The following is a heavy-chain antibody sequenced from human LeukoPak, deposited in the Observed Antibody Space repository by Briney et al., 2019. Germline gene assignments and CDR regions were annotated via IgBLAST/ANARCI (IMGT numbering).Heavy chain of an antibody. CDR3: AREPVVVPAAPYNWFDP. CDR2: IYTSGST. Sequence: KPSETLSLTCTVSGGSISSHYWSWIRQPAGKGLEWIGRIYTSGSTNYNPSLKSRVTMSVDTSKNQFSLKLSSVTAADTAVYYCAREPVVVPAAPYNWFDPWGQGTLVTVSS. J-gene: IGHJ5*02. CDR1: GGSISSHY. V-gene: IGHV4-4*07. D-gene: IGHD2-2*01.